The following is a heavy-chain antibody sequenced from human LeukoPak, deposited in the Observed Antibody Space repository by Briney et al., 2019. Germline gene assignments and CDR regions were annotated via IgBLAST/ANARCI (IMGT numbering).Heavy chain of an antibody. CDR2: ISSSSSYI. Sequence: PGGSLRLSCAASGFTFSSYSMNWVRQAPGKGLEWVSSISSSSSYIYYADSVKGRFTISRDNAKNSLYLQMNSLRAEDTAVYYCARENILTGYSDYWGQGTLVTVSS. CDR3: ARENILTGYSDY. CDR1: GFTFSSYS. J-gene: IGHJ4*02. D-gene: IGHD3-9*01. V-gene: IGHV3-21*01.